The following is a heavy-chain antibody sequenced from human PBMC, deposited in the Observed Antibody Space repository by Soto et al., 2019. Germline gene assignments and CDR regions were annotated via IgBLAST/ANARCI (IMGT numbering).Heavy chain of an antibody. D-gene: IGHD2-21*02. J-gene: IGHJ3*02. CDR2: IYPGDSDT. Sequence: VESLKICCKVSGYSFTSYGIVWVIQMPGKGLEWMGIIYPGDSDTRYSPSFQGQVTISADKSISTAYLQWSSLKASDTAMYYCARQAYCGGDCYPNDAFDIWGQGTMVTVSS. CDR1: GYSFTSYG. V-gene: IGHV5-51*01. CDR3: ARQAYCGGDCYPNDAFDI.